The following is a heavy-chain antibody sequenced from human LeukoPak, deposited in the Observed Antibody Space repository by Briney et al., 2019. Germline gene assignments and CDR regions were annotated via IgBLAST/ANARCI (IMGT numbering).Heavy chain of an antibody. CDR2: IYHSGST. J-gene: IGHJ4*02. Sequence: SETLSLTCSVSGGSMSSYYWSWIRQSPGKGLEWIGYIYHSGSTDYNSSLKSRVTISEDTSKKQFSLKVSSVTAEDTAVYYCAKSFGPVIAADGTGADWGEGILVTVSS. CDR1: GGSMSSYY. V-gene: IGHV4-59*01. CDR3: AKSFGPVIAADGTGAD. D-gene: IGHD6-13*01.